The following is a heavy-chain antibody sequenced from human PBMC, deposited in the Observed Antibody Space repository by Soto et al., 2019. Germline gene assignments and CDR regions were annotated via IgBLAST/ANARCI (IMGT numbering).Heavy chain of an antibody. J-gene: IGHJ4*02. CDR3: ARGSLGSGYDY. CDR1: GGSFSGYY. Sequence: HVQLQQWGAGLLKPSETLSLTCAVYGGSFSGYYWSWIRQPPGKGLEWIGEINHSGSTNYNPSLKSRVTISVDTSKNQFTLKLSSVTAADTAVYYCARGSLGSGYDYWGQGTLVTVSS. CDR2: INHSGST. V-gene: IGHV4-34*01. D-gene: IGHD3-10*01.